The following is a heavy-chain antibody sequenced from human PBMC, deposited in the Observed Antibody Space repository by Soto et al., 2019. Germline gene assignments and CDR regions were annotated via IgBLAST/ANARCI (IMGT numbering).Heavy chain of an antibody. Sequence: EVQLLESGGGLVQPGGSLRLPCAASGFTFSSYAMSWVRQAPGKGLEWVSAISGSGSNTYYADSVKGRFTISRDNSKNTLYLQXXSXXAXXXXXXXXXXXXXXXXXXFDYWGQGTLVTVSS. CDR1: GFTFSSYA. J-gene: IGHJ4*02. CDR3: XXXXXXXXXXFDY. V-gene: IGHV3-23*01. CDR2: ISGSGSNT.